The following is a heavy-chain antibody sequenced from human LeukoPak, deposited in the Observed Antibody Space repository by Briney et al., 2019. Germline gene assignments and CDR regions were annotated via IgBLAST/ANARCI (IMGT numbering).Heavy chain of an antibody. CDR1: GFTFSSYW. CDR3: AKSGLNRFDY. V-gene: IGHV3-74*01. J-gene: IGHJ4*02. Sequence: GGSLRLSCAASGFTFSSYWMHWVRQAPGKGLVWVSRIDSDGSSVSYADSVKGRFTISRDNSKNTLYLQMNSLRAEDTAVYYCAKSGLNRFDYWGPGTLVTVSS. CDR2: IDSDGSSV. D-gene: IGHD2-15*01.